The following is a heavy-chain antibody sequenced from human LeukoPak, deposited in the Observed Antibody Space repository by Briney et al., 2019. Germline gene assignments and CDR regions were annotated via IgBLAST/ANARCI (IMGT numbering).Heavy chain of an antibody. D-gene: IGHD2-21*01. Sequence: GGSLRLSCAASGFSFTTSWMSWVRQAPGKGLEWVASIEQDGSEKYYVDSVKGRFTISRDNAKNSLYLQMNSLRAEDTAVYYCARVVVIAPYDAFDIWGQGTMVTVSS. J-gene: IGHJ3*02. CDR2: IEQDGSEK. CDR3: ARVVVIAPYDAFDI. V-gene: IGHV3-7*01. CDR1: GFSFTTSW.